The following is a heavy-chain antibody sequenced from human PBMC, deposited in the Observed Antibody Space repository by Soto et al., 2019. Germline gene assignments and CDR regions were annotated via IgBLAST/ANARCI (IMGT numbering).Heavy chain of an antibody. V-gene: IGHV4-30-2*01. D-gene: IGHD2-15*01. CDR2: IYHSGST. CDR1: GGSISSGGYS. J-gene: IGHJ4*02. CDR3: AAGGGLPRYY. Sequence: QLQLQESGSGLVKPSQTLSLTCAVSGGSISSGGYSWSWIRQPPGKGLEWIGYIYHSGSTYYNPSRXSXVXIXXDRSKNQFSLKLSSVTDADTGVYVWAAGGGLPRYYWGQGTLVTVSS.